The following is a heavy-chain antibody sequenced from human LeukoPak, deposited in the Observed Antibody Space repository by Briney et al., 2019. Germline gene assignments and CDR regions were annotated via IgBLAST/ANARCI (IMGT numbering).Heavy chain of an antibody. D-gene: IGHD3-10*01. V-gene: IGHV3-23*01. CDR3: AKDRGNLYYYYYMDV. J-gene: IGHJ6*03. CDR2: ISGSGGST. CDR1: VFTFSSYA. Sequence: PGGSLRLSCAASVFTFSSYAMSWVRQAPGKGLEWVSAISGSGGSTYYADSVKGRFTISRDNSKNTLYLQMNSLRAEDTAVYYCAKDRGNLYYYYYMDVWGKGTTVTVSS.